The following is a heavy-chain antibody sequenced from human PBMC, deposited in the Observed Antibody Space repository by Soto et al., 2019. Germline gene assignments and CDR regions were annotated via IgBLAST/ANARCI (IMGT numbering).Heavy chain of an antibody. Sequence: SETLSLTCAVYGVPFSGYYWSWIRQSPGKGLEWIGEINHSGNTNYNPSLKSRVTMLVDTSKNQFSLSLSSVTAADTAVYYCANLIVFHSSYYHDYWGHGTLVT. D-gene: IGHD1-26*01. V-gene: IGHV4-34*01. CDR1: GVPFSGYY. CDR3: ANLIVFHSSYYHDY. CDR2: INHSGNT. J-gene: IGHJ4*01.